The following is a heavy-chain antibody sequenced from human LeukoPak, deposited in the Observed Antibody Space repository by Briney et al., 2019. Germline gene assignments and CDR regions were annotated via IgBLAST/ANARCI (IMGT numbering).Heavy chain of an antibody. CDR2: ISGSGGST. J-gene: IGHJ4*02. Sequence: GGSLRLSCAASGFTFSSYAMSWVRQAPGKGLEWVSAISGSGGSTYYADSAKGRLTISRDNSKNTLYLQMNSLRAEDTAVYYCAKASSSWYGVSEYWGQGTLVTVSS. V-gene: IGHV3-23*01. D-gene: IGHD6-13*01. CDR3: AKASSSWYGVSEY. CDR1: GFTFSSYA.